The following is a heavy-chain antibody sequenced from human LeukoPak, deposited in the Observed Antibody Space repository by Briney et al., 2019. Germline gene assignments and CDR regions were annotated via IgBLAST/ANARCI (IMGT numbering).Heavy chain of an antibody. CDR3: ARSGPHYYYGLDV. Sequence: GGSLRLSCAASGFTFSDYSMTWIRQAPGEGLEWVSYISSSDSTIYYAASVKGRFTISRDNAKNSLFLQMNSLRAEDTAVYYCARSGPHYYYGLDVWGQGTPVTVSS. D-gene: IGHD3-3*01. V-gene: IGHV3-11*01. CDR2: ISSSDSTI. CDR1: GFTFSDYS. J-gene: IGHJ6*02.